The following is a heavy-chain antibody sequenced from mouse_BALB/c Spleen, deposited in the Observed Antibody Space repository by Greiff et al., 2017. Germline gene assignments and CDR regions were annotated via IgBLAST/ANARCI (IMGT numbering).Heavy chain of an antibody. D-gene: IGHD1-1*01. CDR3: ARGDYGSSYFDY. CDR2: ISYSGST. CDR1: GDSITSGY. V-gene: IGHV3-8*02. Sequence: DVMLVESGPSLVKPSQTLSLTCSVTGDSITSGYWNWIRKFPGNKLEYMGYISYSGSTYYNPSLKSRISITRDTSKNQYYLQLNSVTTEDTATYYCARGDYGSSYFDYWGQGTTLTVSS. J-gene: IGHJ2*01.